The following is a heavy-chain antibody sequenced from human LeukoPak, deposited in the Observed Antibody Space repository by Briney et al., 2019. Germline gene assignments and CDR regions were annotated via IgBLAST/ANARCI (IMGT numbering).Heavy chain of an antibody. Sequence: GGSLRLSCAASGFTFSSYWMSWVRQAPGKGLEWVANIKQDGSEKYYVDSVKGRFTISRDNAKNSLYLQMNSLRAEDTAVYYCARERRAPRWYYYYYMDVWGKGTTVTVSS. D-gene: IGHD6-6*01. CDR1: GFTFSSYW. CDR2: IKQDGSEK. CDR3: ARERRAPRWYYYYYMDV. V-gene: IGHV3-7*01. J-gene: IGHJ6*03.